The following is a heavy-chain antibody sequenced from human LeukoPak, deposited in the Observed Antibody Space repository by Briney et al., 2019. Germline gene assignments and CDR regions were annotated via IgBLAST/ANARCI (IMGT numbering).Heavy chain of an antibody. V-gene: IGHV3-7*01. Sequence: PGASPRLSWEASGLTFSRDWMGWVRQAPGKGREWVANIRQDGGETYYGDSVKGRFIISRDNAKNSSFLQMNRLRAEDTAVYYCATYSSLNTREFQYWGQGTLVTVSP. CDR3: ATYSSLNTREFQY. CDR1: GLTFSRDW. D-gene: IGHD3-22*01. CDR2: IRQDGGET. J-gene: IGHJ1*01.